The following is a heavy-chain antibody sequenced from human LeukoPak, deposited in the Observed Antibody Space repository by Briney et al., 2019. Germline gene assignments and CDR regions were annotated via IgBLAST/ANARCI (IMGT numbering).Heavy chain of an antibody. CDR2: IYVDGRTT. CDR1: GFTLSNYW. Sequence: GGSLRRSCVASGFTLSNYWMHWVRQPPGEGLVWVSRIYVDGRTTNYADSVKGRFTISRDNAKNTVYLEMNSLSVEDTATYYCIRDFRSADLWGQGTLVTVTS. J-gene: IGHJ5*02. CDR3: IRDFRSADL. V-gene: IGHV3-74*01.